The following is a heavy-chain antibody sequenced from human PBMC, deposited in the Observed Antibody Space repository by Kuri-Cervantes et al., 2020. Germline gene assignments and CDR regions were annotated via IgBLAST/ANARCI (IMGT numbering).Heavy chain of an antibody. CDR3: AKDLSWKSIAARPRRAFDY. Sequence: SLKISCAASGFTFDDYAMHWVRQAPGKGLEWVSGISWNSGSIGYADSVKGRFTISRDNAKNSLYLQMNSLRAEDAALYYCAKDLSWKSIAARPRRAFDYWGQGTLVTVSS. CDR1: GFTFDDYA. D-gene: IGHD6-6*01. CDR2: ISWNSGSI. V-gene: IGHV3-9*01. J-gene: IGHJ4*02.